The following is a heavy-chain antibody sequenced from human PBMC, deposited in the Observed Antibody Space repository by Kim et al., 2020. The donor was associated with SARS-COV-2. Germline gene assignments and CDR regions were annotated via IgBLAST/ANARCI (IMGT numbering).Heavy chain of an antibody. CDR1: GFTFSSYA. D-gene: IGHD3-22*01. V-gene: IGHV3-23*01. CDR3: AKREMADSSGYWWGVVDYFDY. Sequence: GGSLRLSCAASGFTFSSYAMSWVRQAPGKGLEWVSAISGSGGSTYYADSVKDRFTISRDNSKNTLYLQMNSLRAEDTAVYYCAKREMADSSGYWWGVVDYFDYWGQGTLVTVSS. CDR2: ISGSGGST. J-gene: IGHJ4*02.